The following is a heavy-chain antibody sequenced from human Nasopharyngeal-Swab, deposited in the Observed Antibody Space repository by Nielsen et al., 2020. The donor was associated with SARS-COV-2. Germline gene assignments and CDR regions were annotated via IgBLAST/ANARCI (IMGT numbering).Heavy chain of an antibody. J-gene: IGHJ3*02. Sequence: WIRQPPGKGLEWIGSIYYSGSTYYNPSLKSRVTISVDTSKNQFSLKLSPVTAADTAVYYCARPNTPEDIVVVPAAIAFDIWGQGTTVTVSS. D-gene: IGHD2-2*01. CDR2: IYYSGST. CDR3: ARPNTPEDIVVVPAAIAFDI. V-gene: IGHV4-39*01.